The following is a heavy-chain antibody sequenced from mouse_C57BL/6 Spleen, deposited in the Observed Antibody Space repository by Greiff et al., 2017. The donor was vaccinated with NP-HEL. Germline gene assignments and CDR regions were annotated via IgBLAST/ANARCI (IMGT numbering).Heavy chain of an antibody. V-gene: IGHV1-18*01. CDR1: GYTFTDYN. J-gene: IGHJ2*01. CDR3: ARPYYSNYGYFDY. Sequence: VQLQQSGPELVKPGASVKIPCKASGYTFTDYNMDWVKQSHGKSLEWIGDINPNNGGTIYNQKFKGKATLTVDKSSSTAYMELRSLTSEDTAVYYCARPYYSNYGYFDYWGQGTTLTVSS. CDR2: INPNNGGT. D-gene: IGHD2-5*01.